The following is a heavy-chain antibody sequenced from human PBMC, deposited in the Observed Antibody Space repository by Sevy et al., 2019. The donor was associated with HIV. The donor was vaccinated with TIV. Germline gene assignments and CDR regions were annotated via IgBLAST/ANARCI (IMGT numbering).Heavy chain of an antibody. V-gene: IGHV1-8*01. CDR2: MSPKSGNT. D-gene: IGHD6-19*01. J-gene: IGHJ4*02. CDR1: GYTFTSYD. CDR3: ARAGSGWYDHYFDD. Sequence: GSVKVSCKTSGYTFTSYDINWVRQATGQGLEWMGWMSPKSGNTGYAQKFQGRLTMTRNTSISTAYMELSSLRSDDTAVYYCARAGSGWYDHYFDDWGQGTLVTVSS.